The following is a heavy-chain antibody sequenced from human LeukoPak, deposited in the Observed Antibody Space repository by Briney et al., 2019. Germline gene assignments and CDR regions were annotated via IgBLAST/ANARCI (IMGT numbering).Heavy chain of an antibody. Sequence: GGSLRLSCAASGFTFSSYWMNWVRQAPGKGLEWVANIKQDGNEKHYEDSVKGRFPISRDNAKNSLYLQMDSLRAEDTAVYYCAKEGAYPIITYDSWGQGALVTVSS. D-gene: IGHD3-10*01. J-gene: IGHJ5*01. CDR3: AKEGAYPIITYDS. CDR1: GFTFSSYW. V-gene: IGHV3-7*01. CDR2: IKQDGNEK.